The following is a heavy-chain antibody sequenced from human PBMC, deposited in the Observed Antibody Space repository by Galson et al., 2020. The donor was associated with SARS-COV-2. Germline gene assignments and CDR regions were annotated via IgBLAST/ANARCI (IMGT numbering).Heavy chain of an antibody. CDR1: GYSFTSYW. V-gene: IGHV5-51*01. J-gene: IGHJ4*02. CDR2: IYPGDSDT. Sequence: GESLKISCKASGYSFTSYWIGWVRQMPGKGLEWMGIIYPGDSDTRYSPSFQGQVTISADKSISTAYLQWSSLEASDSGMYYCARQDGMQYFDNWGQGTLVTVSS. CDR3: ARQDGMQYFDN.